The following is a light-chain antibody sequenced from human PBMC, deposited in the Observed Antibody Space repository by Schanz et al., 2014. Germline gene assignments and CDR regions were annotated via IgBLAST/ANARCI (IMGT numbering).Light chain of an antibody. CDR2: GAS. CDR3: QQYNDGHPT. Sequence: EIVLTQSPGTLSLSPGERATLSCRASQSVSSSYLAWYQQKPGQAPRLLIYGASTRATGSPARFSGSGSGTEFTLTISSLQSEDFAVYYCQQYNDGHPTFGQGTKVEIK. CDR1: QSVSSSY. V-gene: IGKV3-15*01. J-gene: IGKJ1*01.